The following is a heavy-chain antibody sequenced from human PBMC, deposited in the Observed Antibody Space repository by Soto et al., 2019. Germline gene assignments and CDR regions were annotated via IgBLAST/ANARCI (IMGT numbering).Heavy chain of an antibody. CDR3: AKEPGGDRAWFDY. V-gene: IGHV3-30*18. J-gene: IGHJ4*02. Sequence: GGSLRLSCAASGFTFSNYGMHWVRQAPGKGLEWVAVISYDGNNKYYVDSVKGRFTISRDNSKNTLYLQMNSLRAEDTAVYYCAKEPGGDRAWFDYWGQGTLVTVSS. CDR2: ISYDGNNK. D-gene: IGHD2-21*02. CDR1: GFTFSNYG.